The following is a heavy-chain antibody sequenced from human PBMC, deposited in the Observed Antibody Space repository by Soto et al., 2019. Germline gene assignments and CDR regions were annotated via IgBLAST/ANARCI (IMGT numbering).Heavy chain of an antibody. Sequence: QVQLVQSGAEVKKPGSSVKVSCKASGGTFSRYAISWARQAPGQGLEWMGGIIPISGTANYAQKFQGRVTMTADDSTSTAYMELSSLRSADTAVYYCARSQGSSTSLAIYYYFYFGVDVWGQGTTVTVSS. CDR3: ARSQGSSTSLAIYYYFYFGVDV. V-gene: IGHV1-69*01. D-gene: IGHD2-2*01. J-gene: IGHJ6*02. CDR1: GGTFSRYA. CDR2: IIPISGTA.